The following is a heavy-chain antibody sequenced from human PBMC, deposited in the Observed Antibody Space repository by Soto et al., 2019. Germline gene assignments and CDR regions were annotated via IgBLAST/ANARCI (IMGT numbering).Heavy chain of an antibody. Sequence: EVQLLESGGGLVQPGGSLRLSCAVSGFSFSTYGVTWVRQAPGKGLEWVSGVSGGSGSTHYADSVKGRFTITGDNSKNTVYLQMNSLRVEDTGVYYCAKWNGYGDYWGQGTLVTVSS. CDR1: GFSFSTYG. CDR2: VSGGSGST. CDR3: AKWNGYGDY. D-gene: IGHD1-1*01. J-gene: IGHJ4*02. V-gene: IGHV3-23*01.